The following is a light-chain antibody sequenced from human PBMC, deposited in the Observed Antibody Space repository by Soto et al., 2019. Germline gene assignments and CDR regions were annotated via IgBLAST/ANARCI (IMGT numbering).Light chain of an antibody. J-gene: IGKJ5*01. CDR1: QSLTGGY. CDR3: QQNGSLPIT. Sequence: IVLTQSPGTLSLPPGERATLSWRASQSLTGGYLAWFQQKPGQTPRLLIYSASNRATGIPDRFSGSGSGTDFTLTISRLEPEDFVVYYCQQNGSLPITFGQGTRLEIK. V-gene: IGKV3-20*01. CDR2: SAS.